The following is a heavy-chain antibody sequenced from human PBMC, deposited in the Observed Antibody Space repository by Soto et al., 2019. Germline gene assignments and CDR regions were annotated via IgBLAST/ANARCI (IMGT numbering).Heavy chain of an antibody. CDR3: ARDRVGYFDCPLKKSCYYYGMDV. J-gene: IGHJ6*02. D-gene: IGHD3-9*01. CDR2: IIPIFGTA. Sequence: QVQLVQSGAEVKKPGSSVKVSCKASGGTFSSYAISWVRQAPGQGLEWMGGIIPIFGTANYAQKFQGRVTITADESTSKAYMELSSLRSEDTAVYYCARDRVGYFDCPLKKSCYYYGMDVWGQGTTVTVSS. V-gene: IGHV1-69*01. CDR1: GGTFSSYA.